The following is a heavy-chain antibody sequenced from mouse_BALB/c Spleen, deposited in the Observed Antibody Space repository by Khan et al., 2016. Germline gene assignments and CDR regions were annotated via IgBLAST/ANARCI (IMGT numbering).Heavy chain of an antibody. V-gene: IGHV1-7*01. CDR3: ASYYCSCYYAMVY. J-gene: IGHJ4*01. CDR1: GYTFTSYW. CDR2: INPSTGYT. D-gene: IGHD1-1*01. Sequence: QVQLKQSGAELAKPGASVKMSCKASGYTFTSYWMHWVKQRPGQGLEWIGHINPSTGYTEYNQKFKDKATLTADKSSSTAYMQLSSLTSEDSAVYDCASYYCSCYYAMVYWGEGTAFTVSS.